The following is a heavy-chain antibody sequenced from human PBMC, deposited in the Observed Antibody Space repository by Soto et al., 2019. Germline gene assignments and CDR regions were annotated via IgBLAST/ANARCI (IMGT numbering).Heavy chain of an antibody. J-gene: IGHJ6*02. CDR2: ISGSGGST. Sequence: EVQLLESGGGLVQPGGSLRLSCAASGFPFSSYAMSWVRQAPGKGLEWVSAISGSGGSTYYADSVKGRFTISRDNSKNTLYLQMNSLRAEDTAVYYCALEGSGSSHYYYYGMDVWGQGTTVTVSS. V-gene: IGHV3-23*01. D-gene: IGHD3-10*01. CDR1: GFPFSSYA. CDR3: ALEGSGSSHYYYYGMDV.